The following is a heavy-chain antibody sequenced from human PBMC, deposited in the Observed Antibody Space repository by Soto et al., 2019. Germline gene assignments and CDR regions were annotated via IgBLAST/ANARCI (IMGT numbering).Heavy chain of an antibody. CDR2: ISAYNGDT. V-gene: IGHV1-18*01. CDR3: ARVRQPVGYLYYSMDV. J-gene: IGHJ6*03. CDR1: GYTFTNYG. D-gene: IGHD6-6*01. Sequence: ASVKVSCKASGYTFTNYGITWVRQAPGQGLEWMGWISAYNGDTHYTQRLQGRVTMTTDTSTSTAYIELRGLRSDDTAVYYCARVRQPVGYLYYSMDVWGKGTTVTVPS.